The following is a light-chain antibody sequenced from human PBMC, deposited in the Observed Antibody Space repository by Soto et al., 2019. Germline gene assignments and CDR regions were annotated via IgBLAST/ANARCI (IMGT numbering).Light chain of an antibody. Sequence: QSVLTQPASVSGSPGQSITISCTGTSSDVVGYNYVSWYQQHPGKAPKLMIYDVSNRPSGVSNRFSGSKSGNTASLTISGLQAEDEADYYCSSYTSNSTLNYVFGTGTKVTVL. V-gene: IGLV2-14*01. CDR1: SSDVVGYNY. CDR3: SSYTSNSTLNYV. CDR2: DVS. J-gene: IGLJ1*01.